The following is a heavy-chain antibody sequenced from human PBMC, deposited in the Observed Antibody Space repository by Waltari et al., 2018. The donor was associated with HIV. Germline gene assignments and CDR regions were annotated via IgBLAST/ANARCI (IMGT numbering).Heavy chain of an antibody. CDR1: VVSLSRGVYY. V-gene: IGHV4-31*03. CDR2: IYYSGST. J-gene: IGHJ4*02. D-gene: IGHD3-22*01. CDR3: ARDKDSSGYHFDY. Sequence: HVQLQESGPGLVKPSQTLSLTCTVSVVSLSRGVYYWSWIRQHPGKGLEWIGYIYYSGSTYYNPSLKSRVTISVDTSKNQFSLKLSAVTAADTAVYYCARDKDSSGYHFDYWGQGTLVTVSS.